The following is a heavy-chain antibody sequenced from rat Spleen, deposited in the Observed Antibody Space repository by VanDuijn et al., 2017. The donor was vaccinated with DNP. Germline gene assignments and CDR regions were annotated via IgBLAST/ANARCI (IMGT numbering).Heavy chain of an antibody. D-gene: IGHD1-10*01. V-gene: IGHV5-31*01. CDR1: GFTFNKYW. CDR3: ARRGYNNAWYFDF. CDR2: ITSSGGST. Sequence: EVQLVESGGGLVQPGRSLKLSCAASGFTFNKYWMTWIRQVPGKGLEWVAAITSSGGSTYYPDSVKGRFTISRDNAKNTLYLQMNSLRSEDTATYYCARRGYNNAWYFDFWGPGTMVTVSS. J-gene: IGHJ1*01.